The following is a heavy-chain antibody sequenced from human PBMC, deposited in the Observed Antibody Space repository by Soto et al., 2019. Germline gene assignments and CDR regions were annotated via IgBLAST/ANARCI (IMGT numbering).Heavy chain of an antibody. CDR3: AHRPMDYNSYAPYFDY. Sequence: QITLRETGPTLVKPTQTLTLTCTLSGFSLTTDGAGVGWIRQPPGKALEGLALIYWDDDKRYSPSLRSRLTITKDTSKNQVVLTMTNMDPVDTATYYCAHRPMDYNSYAPYFDYWGQGTLVTVSS. D-gene: IGHD4-4*01. CDR2: IYWDDDK. V-gene: IGHV2-5*02. J-gene: IGHJ4*02. CDR1: GFSLTTDGAG.